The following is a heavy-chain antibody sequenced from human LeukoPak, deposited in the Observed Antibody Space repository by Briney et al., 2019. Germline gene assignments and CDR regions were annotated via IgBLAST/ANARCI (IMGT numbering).Heavy chain of an antibody. CDR3: ARHYYCADGSCYLAN. J-gene: IGHJ4*02. Sequence: GGSLRLSCAASGFTFSDYYMSWIRQAPGKGLEWVANIKQDGSEKYYVDSVKGRFTISRDNAKSSLYLQMNSPRAEDTAVYYCARHYYCADGSCYLANWGQGTLVTVSS. V-gene: IGHV3-7*01. D-gene: IGHD2-15*01. CDR2: IKQDGSEK. CDR1: GFTFSDYY.